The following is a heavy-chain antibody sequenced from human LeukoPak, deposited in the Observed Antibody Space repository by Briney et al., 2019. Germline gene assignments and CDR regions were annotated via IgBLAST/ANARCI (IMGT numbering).Heavy chain of an antibody. CDR1: GFTFSTYA. D-gene: IGHD3-22*01. V-gene: IGHV3-23*01. CDR2: ISGSGGST. J-gene: IGHJ4*02. Sequence: GGSLTLSCAASGFTFSTYAMNWVRQAPGKGLEWVSAISGSGGSTYYADSVKGRFTISRDNSKNTLYLRMNSLRAEDTAVYYCAKDTRYYYDSSGYYYANPSLYYFDYWGQGTLVTVSS. CDR3: AKDTRYYYDSSGYYYANPSLYYFDY.